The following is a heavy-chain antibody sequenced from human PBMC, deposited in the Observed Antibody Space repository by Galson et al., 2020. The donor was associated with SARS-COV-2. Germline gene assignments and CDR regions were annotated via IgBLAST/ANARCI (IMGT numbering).Heavy chain of an antibody. J-gene: IGHJ6*02. CDR1: GFSLSTSGMC. Sequence: ESGPTLVKPTQTLTLTCTFSGFSLSTSGMCVSWIRQPPGKALEWLARIDWDDDKYYSTSLKTRLTISKDTSKNQVVLTRTNMDPVDTATYYCARNDYGDYYYGMDVWGQGTTVTVSS. D-gene: IGHD4-17*01. V-gene: IGHV2-70*11. CDR3: ARNDYGDYYYGMDV. CDR2: IDWDDDK.